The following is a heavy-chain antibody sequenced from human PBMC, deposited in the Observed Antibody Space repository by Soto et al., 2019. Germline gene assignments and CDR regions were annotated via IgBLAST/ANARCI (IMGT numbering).Heavy chain of an antibody. Sequence: QVQLVQSGAEVKKPGASVKVSCKASGYTFTSYDSNWVRQATGQGLEWMGWMNPNSGNPGYAQKFQGRVTMTRNTSRSTAYMEFSSLRSEDTVVYYCAREGARGMDVWGQGTTVTVSS. D-gene: IGHD3-16*01. CDR2: MNPNSGNP. J-gene: IGHJ6*02. CDR1: GYTFTSYD. CDR3: AREGARGMDV. V-gene: IGHV1-8*01.